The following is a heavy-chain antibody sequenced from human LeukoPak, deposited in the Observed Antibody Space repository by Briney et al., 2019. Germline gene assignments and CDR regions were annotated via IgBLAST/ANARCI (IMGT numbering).Heavy chain of an antibody. V-gene: IGHV3-11*01. D-gene: IGHD6-19*01. CDR2: ISPGGSTM. J-gene: IGHJ4*02. CDR1: GFSFSDHH. Sequence: GGSLRLSCAASGFSFSDHHMNWIRQAPGKGPECVAYISPGGSTMHFADSVRGRFTISRDNGKKSVYLQMNSLTAEDTAVYYCAGGLDIAVAGPGGYFDYWGQGTLVTVSS. CDR3: AGGLDIAVAGPGGYFDY.